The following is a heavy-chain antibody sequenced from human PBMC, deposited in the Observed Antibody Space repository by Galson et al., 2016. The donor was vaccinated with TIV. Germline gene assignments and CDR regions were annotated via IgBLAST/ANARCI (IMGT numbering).Heavy chain of an antibody. V-gene: IGHV3-74*01. D-gene: IGHD3-22*01. Sequence: LRLSCAASGFTFSTYWMDWVRQAPGKGLVWVSRINTDGSTTNYADSVKGRFTISRDNAKNTLYLQMNGLSAEDTAVYYCSRPSHYYDISSFYPLDFWGQGTLVTVSS. J-gene: IGHJ4*02. CDR2: INTDGSTT. CDR1: GFTFSTYW. CDR3: SRPSHYYDISSFYPLDF.